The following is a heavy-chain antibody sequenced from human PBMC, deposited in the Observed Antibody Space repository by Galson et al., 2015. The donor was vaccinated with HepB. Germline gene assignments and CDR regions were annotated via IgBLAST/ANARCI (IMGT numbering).Heavy chain of an antibody. CDR1: GFTFSSYN. CDR2: ISATGTTI. V-gene: IGHV3-48*03. J-gene: IGHJ5*02. D-gene: IGHD3-3*01. CDR3: ARDSRATFGEPNWFDP. Sequence: SLRLSCAASGFTFSSYNMNWVRQAPGKGLDWISYISATGTTIDYADSVKGRFIISRDNAKNLLFLQMNSLRVEDTAVYYCARDSRATFGEPNWFDPWGQGTLVIVSS.